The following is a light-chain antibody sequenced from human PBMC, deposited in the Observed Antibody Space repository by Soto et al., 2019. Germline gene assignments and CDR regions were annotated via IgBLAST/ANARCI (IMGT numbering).Light chain of an antibody. V-gene: IGKV3-20*01. CDR2: GAS. Sequence: EMVLTQSPDTLSLSPGEIATLSFSASQTVSSNFLAWYQQRPGQAPRLLIYGASSRATGIPDRFSGSGSGTDFTLTISRLEPEDLAVYYCQQYGTSPETFGQGTKVDIK. CDR3: QQYGTSPET. J-gene: IGKJ1*01. CDR1: QTVSSNF.